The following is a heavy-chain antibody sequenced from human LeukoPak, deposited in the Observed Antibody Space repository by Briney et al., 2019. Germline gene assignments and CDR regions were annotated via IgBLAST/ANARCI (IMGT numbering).Heavy chain of an antibody. D-gene: IGHD1-1*01. V-gene: IGHV4-59*08. J-gene: IGHJ4*02. CDR2: IYYSGST. CDR1: GDSISSYY. Sequence: KSSETLSLTCNVSGDSISSYYWSWIRQPPGKGLEWIGYIYYSGSTSYNPSLKSRVTISVDTSKNQFSLRLSSVTAADTAVYYCARHTSMAHFDYWGQGTLVTVSS. CDR3: ARHTSMAHFDY.